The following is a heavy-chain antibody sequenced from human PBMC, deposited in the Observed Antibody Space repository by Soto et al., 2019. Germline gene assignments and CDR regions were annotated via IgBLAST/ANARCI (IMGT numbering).Heavy chain of an antibody. J-gene: IGHJ4*02. V-gene: IGHV5-51*01. CDR2: IYPGDFDT. Sequence: PVESLKISCKGSGYIFISYWICCLRQMSGKGLEWMGIIYPGDFDTRYSPSFQGQVTISADKSISTAYLQWSSLKASDTAMYYCAAGDKWILDYWGQGTLVTVSS. D-gene: IGHD5-12*01. CDR1: GYIFISYW. CDR3: AAGDKWILDY.